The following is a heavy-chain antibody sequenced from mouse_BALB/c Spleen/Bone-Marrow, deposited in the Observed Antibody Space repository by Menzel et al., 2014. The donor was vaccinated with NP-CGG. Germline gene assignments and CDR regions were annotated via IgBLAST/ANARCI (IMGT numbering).Heavy chain of an antibody. CDR3: AISIEYRPLDY. J-gene: IGHJ3*01. CDR2: IDPSYGGI. D-gene: IGHD2-14*01. V-gene: IGHV1-39*01. CDR1: GYSFTGYN. Sequence: EVQLQQSGPELEKPGASVKISCKASGYSFTGYNMNWVKQNNGKSLEWIGNIDPSYGGISYNQKFKGKATLTVDKSSNTAYMQLKSLTSEDSAVYYCAISIEYRPLDYWGQGTLVTVSA.